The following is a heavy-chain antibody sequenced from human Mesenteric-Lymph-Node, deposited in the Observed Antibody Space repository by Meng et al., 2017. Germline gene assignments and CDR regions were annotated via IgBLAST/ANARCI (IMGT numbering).Heavy chain of an antibody. CDR3: ASEDTAMVFDY. Sequence: QVQLVQSGAEVKKPGASVKVSCKASGYTFTGYYIHWVRQAPGQGLEWMGRINLNSGGTNYAQKFQGRVTMTWDTSISAAQMELSSLRSDDTAVYYCASEDTAMVFDYWGQGTLVTVSS. CDR1: GYTFTGYY. V-gene: IGHV1-2*06. J-gene: IGHJ4*02. D-gene: IGHD5-18*01. CDR2: INLNSGGT.